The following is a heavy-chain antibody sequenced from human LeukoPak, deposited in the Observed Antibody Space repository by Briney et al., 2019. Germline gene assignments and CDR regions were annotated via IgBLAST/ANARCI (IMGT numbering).Heavy chain of an antibody. D-gene: IGHD1-26*01. V-gene: IGHV3-7*01. Sequence: PGGYLRLSCAASGFRFNTYWMSWVRQAPGKGPEWVANINQDGDDKNYLGSVRGRFTITRDNAENSLHLQMNSLRVEDTAVYYCARDKQVGATYFDYWGQGSLVTVS. CDR1: GFRFNTYW. J-gene: IGHJ4*02. CDR3: ARDKQVGATYFDY. CDR2: INQDGDDK.